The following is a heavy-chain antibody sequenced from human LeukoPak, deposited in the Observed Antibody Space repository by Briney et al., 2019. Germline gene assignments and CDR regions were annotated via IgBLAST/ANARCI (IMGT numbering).Heavy chain of an antibody. CDR2: INPNSGGT. CDR1: GYTFTGYY. Sequence: ASVKVSCKASGYTFTGYYMHWVRQAPGQGLEWMGWINPNSGGTNYAQKFQGWVTMTRDTSISTAYMELSRLRSDDTAVYYCARGDYYGSGTEYWGQGTLVTVSS. CDR3: ARGDYYGSGTEY. J-gene: IGHJ4*02. D-gene: IGHD3-10*01. V-gene: IGHV1-2*04.